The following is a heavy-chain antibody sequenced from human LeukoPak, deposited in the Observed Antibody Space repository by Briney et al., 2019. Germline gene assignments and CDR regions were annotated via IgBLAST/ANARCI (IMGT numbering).Heavy chain of an antibody. CDR3: ARRSYYYDSSGYVDY. J-gene: IGHJ4*02. CDR1: GDSIGSSSYY. V-gene: IGHV4-39*01. CDR2: IYYSGST. Sequence: SETLSLTCAVSGDSIGSSSYYWDWVRQPPGKGLEWSGSIYYSGSTDYNPPLKSRDTKTVDTSKNRFSLTLRSVTAADTAVYHCARRSYYYDSSGYVDYWGQGTLVTVSS. D-gene: IGHD3-22*01.